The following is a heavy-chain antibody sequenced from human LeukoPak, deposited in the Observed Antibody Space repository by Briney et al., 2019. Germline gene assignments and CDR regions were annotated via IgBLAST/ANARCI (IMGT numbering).Heavy chain of an antibody. CDR1: GFTFSSYA. CDR2: ISGSGGST. V-gene: IGHV3-23*01. J-gene: IGHJ4*01. Sequence: PGGSLRLSCAASGFTFSSYAMSWVRQAPGKGLEWVSAISGSGGSTYYADSVKGRFTTSRDNSKNTVYLQMNSLRAEDTAFYYCARGFLDFDFWGHGTLVTVSS. CDR3: ARGFLDFDF. D-gene: IGHD3-10*01.